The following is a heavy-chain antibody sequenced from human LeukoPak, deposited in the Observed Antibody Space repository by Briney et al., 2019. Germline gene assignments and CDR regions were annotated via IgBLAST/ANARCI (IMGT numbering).Heavy chain of an antibody. CDR2: IYYSGST. V-gene: IGHV4-59*08. Sequence: SETLSLTCTVSGGSISSYYWSWIRQPPGKGLEWIGYIYYSGSTNYNPSLKSRATISVDTSKNQFSLKLSSVTAADTAVYYCARQSGYYDSSGYYSALYYYYGMDVWGQGTTVTVSS. CDR1: GGSISSYY. CDR3: ARQSGYYDSSGYYSALYYYYGMDV. J-gene: IGHJ6*02. D-gene: IGHD3-22*01.